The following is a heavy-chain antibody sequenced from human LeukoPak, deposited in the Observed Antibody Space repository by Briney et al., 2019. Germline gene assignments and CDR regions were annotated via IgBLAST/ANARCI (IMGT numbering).Heavy chain of an antibody. D-gene: IGHD3-10*01. CDR3: ACPPRRGSRPSY. CDR1: GGSISSVDDY. V-gene: IGHV4-30-4*01. J-gene: IGHJ4*02. Sequence: SQTLSLTCTLSGGSISSVDDYCRWIRRPPGRGLEWIGYIYNSVSTYYNTSLKSRVTISVDTHKNHCSLTLSSVTAADTRVYDCACPPRRGSRPSYWGQGTLVTVSS. CDR2: IYNSVST.